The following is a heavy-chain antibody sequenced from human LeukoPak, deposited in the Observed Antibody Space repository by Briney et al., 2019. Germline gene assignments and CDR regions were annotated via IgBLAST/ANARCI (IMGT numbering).Heavy chain of an antibody. CDR3: AREIPAATTNWFDP. CDR2: IYYSGST. V-gene: IGHV4-31*03. CDR1: GCSISSGGYY. Sequence: PSQTLSLTCTVSGCSISSGGYYWSWIGQHPGKGLEWIGYIYYSGSTYYNPSLKSRVTISVDTSKNQFSLKLSSVTAADTAVYYCAREIPAATTNWFDPWGQGTLVTVSS. D-gene: IGHD2-2*01. J-gene: IGHJ5*02.